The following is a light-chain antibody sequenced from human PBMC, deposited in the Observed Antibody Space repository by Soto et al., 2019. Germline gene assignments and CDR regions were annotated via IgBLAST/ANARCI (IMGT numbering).Light chain of an antibody. J-gene: IGKJ4*01. CDR1: QSVSSN. CDR3: QQYDNWPLT. Sequence: EIVVTQSPATLSVSPGERATLSCRASQSVSSNLAWYQQKPGQAPRLLIYGASTRATGLPARFSGSGSGTGFTLTISSLQSEDFAVYYCQQYDNWPLTFGGGTKVEIK. CDR2: GAS. V-gene: IGKV3-15*01.